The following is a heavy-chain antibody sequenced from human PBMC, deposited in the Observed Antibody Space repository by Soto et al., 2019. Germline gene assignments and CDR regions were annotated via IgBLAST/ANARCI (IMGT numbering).Heavy chain of an antibody. CDR2: IIPIFGTA. CDR3: ARGGVSGSYAAIFDY. V-gene: IGHV1-69*13. CDR1: GGTFSSYA. J-gene: IGHJ4*02. D-gene: IGHD1-26*01. Sequence: ASVNVSCKASGGTFSSYAISWVRQAPGQGLEWMGGIIPIFGTANYAQKFQGRVTITADESTSTAYMELSSLRSEDTAVYYCARGGVSGSYAAIFDYWGQGTLVTVSS.